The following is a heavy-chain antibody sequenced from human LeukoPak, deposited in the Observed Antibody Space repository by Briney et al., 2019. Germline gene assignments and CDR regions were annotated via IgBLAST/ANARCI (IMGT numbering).Heavy chain of an antibody. CDR1: GGSISNYY. V-gene: IGHV4-4*07. CDR3: ARSSRVAGGHYYFDY. Sequence: PSETLSLTCTVSGGSISNYYWSWIRQPAGKGQERIGRIYTGGGTNYNPSLKSRVTMSVSKNHFSLKLSSVTAADTAVYHCARSSRVAGGHYYFDYWGQGTLVTVSS. D-gene: IGHD6-13*01. CDR2: IYTGGGT. J-gene: IGHJ4*02.